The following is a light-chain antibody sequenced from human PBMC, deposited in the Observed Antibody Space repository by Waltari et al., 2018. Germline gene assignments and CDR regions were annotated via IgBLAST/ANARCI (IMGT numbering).Light chain of an antibody. CDR3: QTWGTGVRV. CDR1: SDHSTFA. CDR2: VTSDGSH. Sequence: QLVLTQSPAASASLGATIKLTCTLSSDHSTFAIAWHQQQPPKGPRFLMKVTSDGSHMRGDGIPDRCSGSSSGAERYLTISSLQSDDEADYYCQTWGTGVRVFGGGTKLTVL. J-gene: IGLJ3*02. V-gene: IGLV4-69*01.